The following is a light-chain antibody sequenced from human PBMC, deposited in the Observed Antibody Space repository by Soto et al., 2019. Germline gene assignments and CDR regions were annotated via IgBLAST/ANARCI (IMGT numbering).Light chain of an antibody. CDR2: GAS. V-gene: IGKV3-15*01. CDR3: QQYNNWPLT. J-gene: IGKJ1*01. CDR1: QSVSSN. Sequence: EIVMTQSPATLSVSPGERATLSCRANQSVSSNLAWYQQKPGQAPRLLIYGASTRATGIPSRFSGSGSGTEFTLTISSLQSEDFAGSYCQQYNNWPLTFGQGTKVEIK.